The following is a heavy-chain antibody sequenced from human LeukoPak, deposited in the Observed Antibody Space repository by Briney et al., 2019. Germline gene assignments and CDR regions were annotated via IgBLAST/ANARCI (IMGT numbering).Heavy chain of an antibody. CDR3: AKDRVTAAGYYFDY. CDR2: ISYDGSNK. D-gene: IGHD6-13*01. Sequence: PGGSLRLSCAASGFTSSSYGMHWVRQAPGKGLEWVAVISYDGSNKYYADSVKGRFTISRDNSKNTLYLQMTSLRAEDTAVYYCAKDRVTAAGYYFDYWGQGTLVTVSS. CDR1: GFTSSSYG. V-gene: IGHV3-30*18. J-gene: IGHJ4*02.